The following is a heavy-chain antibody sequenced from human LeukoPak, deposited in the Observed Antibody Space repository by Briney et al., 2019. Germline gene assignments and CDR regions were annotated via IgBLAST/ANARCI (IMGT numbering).Heavy chain of an antibody. Sequence: PGESLRLSCAASGFTFSSYWMHWVRQAPGKGLVWVSRINTDGSSTSHADSVKGRFTISRDDAKNTLYLQMNSLRAEDTAVYYCARDRATVTTSDAFDIWGQGTMVTVSS. J-gene: IGHJ3*02. CDR1: GFTFSSYW. D-gene: IGHD4-17*01. CDR2: INTDGSST. CDR3: ARDRATVTTSDAFDI. V-gene: IGHV3-74*01.